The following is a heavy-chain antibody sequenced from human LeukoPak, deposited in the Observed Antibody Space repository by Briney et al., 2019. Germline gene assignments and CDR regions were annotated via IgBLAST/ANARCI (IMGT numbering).Heavy chain of an antibody. CDR1: GYSFTSYW. Sequence: GESLKISCKGSGYSFTSYWMHWVRQAPGKGLVWVSHINSDGSWTSYADSVKGRFTISKDNAKNTVYLQMNNLRAEDTAVYYCVSFYETYWGRGTLDTVSS. V-gene: IGHV3-74*01. D-gene: IGHD2/OR15-2a*01. J-gene: IGHJ4*02. CDR3: VSFYETY. CDR2: INSDGSWT.